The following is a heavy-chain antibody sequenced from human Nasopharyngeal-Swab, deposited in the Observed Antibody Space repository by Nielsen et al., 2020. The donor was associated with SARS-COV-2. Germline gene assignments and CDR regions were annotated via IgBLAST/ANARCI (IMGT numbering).Heavy chain of an antibody. D-gene: IGHD3-3*01. CDR2: FYRGGST. CDR3: ARDKYYDYWSGSNEGWYFDL. V-gene: IGHV3-53*01. Sequence: AGSLRLSCKASGFSVSSNYMSWVRQAPGKGLEWDSVFYRGGSTYYADSVKDRFTISRDNSKNTLYLQMNSLRAEDTAVYYCARDKYYDYWSGSNEGWYFDLWGRGTLVTVSS. J-gene: IGHJ2*01. CDR1: GFSVSSNY.